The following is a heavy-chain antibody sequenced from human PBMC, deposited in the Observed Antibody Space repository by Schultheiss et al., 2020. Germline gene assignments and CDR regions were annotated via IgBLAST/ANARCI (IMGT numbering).Heavy chain of an antibody. CDR3: ARELPRDGDDAFDI. Sequence: SETLSLTCTVSGDSINSYYWSWIRQPPGEGLEWIGYIYYSGSTNYNPSLKSRVTISVDTSKNQFSLKLSSVTAADTAVYYCARELPRDGDDAFDIWGQGTMVTVSS. V-gene: IGHV4-59*01. CDR1: GDSINSYY. CDR2: IYYSGST. J-gene: IGHJ3*02. D-gene: IGHD5-24*01.